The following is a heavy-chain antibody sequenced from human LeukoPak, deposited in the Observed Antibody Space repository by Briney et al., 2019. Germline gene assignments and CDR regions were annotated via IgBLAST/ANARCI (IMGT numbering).Heavy chain of an antibody. V-gene: IGHV1-2*02. CDR1: GYTFTGYY. CDR2: INPNSGGT. CDR3: ARVREDIVVVPAAAFDY. J-gene: IGHJ4*02. D-gene: IGHD2-2*01. Sequence: ASVKVSCKASGYTFTGYYMHWVRQAPGRGLEWMGWINPNSGGTNYAQKFQGRGTMTRDTSISTAYMELSRLRSDDTAVYYCARVREDIVVVPAAAFDYWGQGTLVTVSS.